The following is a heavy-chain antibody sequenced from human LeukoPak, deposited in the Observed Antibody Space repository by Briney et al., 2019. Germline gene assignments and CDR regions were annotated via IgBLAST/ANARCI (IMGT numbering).Heavy chain of an antibody. CDR3: ARRGYSGYEMSS. CDR2: INHTGFT. D-gene: IGHD5-12*01. J-gene: IGHJ5*02. CDR1: GGSFSAYF. V-gene: IGHV4-34*01. Sequence: SETLSLTCAVYGGSFSAYFWTWIRQPPGEGLEWIGAINHTGFTYYTPSLKSRVTISVDTSKNQFSLKLSSVTAADTAVYYCARRGYSGYEMSSWGQGTLVTVSS.